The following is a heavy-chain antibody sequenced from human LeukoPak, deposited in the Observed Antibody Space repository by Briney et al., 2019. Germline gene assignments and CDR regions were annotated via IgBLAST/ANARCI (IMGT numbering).Heavy chain of an antibody. CDR3: ARRQRVGATGFDY. D-gene: IGHD1-26*01. J-gene: IGHJ4*02. V-gene: IGHV1-46*01. Sequence: ASVKVSCKASGYTFTSYGISWVRQAPGQGLEWMGIINPSGGSTSYAQKFQGRVTMTRDTSTSTVYMELSSLRSEDTAVYYCARRQRVGATGFDYWGQGTLVTVSS. CDR1: GYTFTSYG. CDR2: INPSGGST.